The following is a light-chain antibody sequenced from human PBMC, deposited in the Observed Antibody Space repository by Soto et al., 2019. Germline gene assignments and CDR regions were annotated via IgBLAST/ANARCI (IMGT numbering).Light chain of an antibody. Sequence: DIQMIQSPSSLSASVGDRVTITCRASQSISSYLNWYQQKPGKAPKLLIYAASSLQSGVPSRFSGSGSGTDFTLTIGSLQPEDFATYYCQQSYSTPFTFGPGTKVDIK. CDR1: QSISSY. V-gene: IGKV1-39*01. CDR3: QQSYSTPFT. J-gene: IGKJ3*01. CDR2: AAS.